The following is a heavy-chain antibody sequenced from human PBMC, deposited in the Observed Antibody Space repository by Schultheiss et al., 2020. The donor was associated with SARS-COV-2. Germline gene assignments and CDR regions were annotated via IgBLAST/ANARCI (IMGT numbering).Heavy chain of an antibody. J-gene: IGHJ3*02. CDR1: GGSISSSSYY. V-gene: IGHV4-39*07. Sequence: SETLSLTCTVSGGSISSSSYYWGWIRQPPGKGLEWIGSIYYSGSTYYNPSLKSRVTISVDTSKNQFSLKLSSVTAADTAVYYCARGGIAAGRQEVSAFDIWGQGRMITVAS. D-gene: IGHD6-13*01. CDR2: IYYSGST. CDR3: ARGGIAAGRQEVSAFDI.